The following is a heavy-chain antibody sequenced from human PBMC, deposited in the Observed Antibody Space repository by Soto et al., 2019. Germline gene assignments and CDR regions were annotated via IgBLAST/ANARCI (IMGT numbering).Heavy chain of an antibody. V-gene: IGHV3-30-3*01. D-gene: IGHD6-19*01. CDR3: ARDSSSGWYAGDYYYGMDV. CDR2: ISYDGSNK. J-gene: IGHJ6*02. Sequence: GASLRLSCAASGFTFSSYAMHWVRQAPGKGLEWVAVISYDGSNKYYADSVEGRFTISRDNSKNTLYLQMNSLRAEDTAVYYCARDSSSGWYAGDYYYGMDVWGQGTTVTGSS. CDR1: GFTFSSYA.